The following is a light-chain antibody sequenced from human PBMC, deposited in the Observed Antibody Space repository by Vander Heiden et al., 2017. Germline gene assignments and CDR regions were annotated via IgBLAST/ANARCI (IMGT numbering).Light chain of an antibody. J-gene: IGLJ2*01. Sequence: QPALTQLPSASGTPGQRVTISCSGSSSNIGSDYVYGYQQLPGTAPKLLIYRNNQRPSGVPDRFSGSKSGTSASLAISGLRSEDEADYYCAAWDDSLSGRVFGGGTKL. CDR3: AAWDDSLSGRV. CDR1: SSNIGSDY. V-gene: IGLV1-47*01. CDR2: RNN.